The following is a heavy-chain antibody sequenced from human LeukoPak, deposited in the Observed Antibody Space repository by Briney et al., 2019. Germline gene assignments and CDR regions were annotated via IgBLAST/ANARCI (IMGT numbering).Heavy chain of an antibody. D-gene: IGHD3-16*01. CDR1: NASISSNTYY. V-gene: IGHV4-39*07. CDR2: INYRGST. Sequence: PSETLSLTCTVSNASISSNTYYRAWIRQPPGKGLEYIGSINYRGSTYYNPSLKSRVTLSVDTSKNQFSLKLNSVTAADTAVYYCATYKYDYVWGNQHFDYWGQGTLVAVSS. J-gene: IGHJ4*02. CDR3: ATYKYDYVWGNQHFDY.